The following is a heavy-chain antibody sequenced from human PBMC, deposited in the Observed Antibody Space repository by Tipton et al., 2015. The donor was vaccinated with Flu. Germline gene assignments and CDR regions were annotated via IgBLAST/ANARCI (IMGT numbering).Heavy chain of an antibody. CDR3: ARRFCSNNCYLDL. Sequence: TLSLTCTVSGGSSSSYHWTWVRQPPGKRLEWIGFIYANGNTHYNPSLKSRLTISVDTSQNQFSLRLISVTAADTAFYYCARRFCSNNCYLDLWGQGTLVTVSS. D-gene: IGHD1-20*01. V-gene: IGHV4-4*08. J-gene: IGHJ4*02. CDR1: GGSSSSYH. CDR2: IYANGNT.